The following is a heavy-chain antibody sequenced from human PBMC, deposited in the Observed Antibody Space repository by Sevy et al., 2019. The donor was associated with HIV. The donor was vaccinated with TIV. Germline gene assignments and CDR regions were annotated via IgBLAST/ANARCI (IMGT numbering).Heavy chain of an antibody. CDR2: IYYSGST. CDR1: GGSISSGGYY. D-gene: IGHD6-13*01. Sequence: TLSLTCTVSGGSISSGGYYWSWIRQHPGKGLEWIGYIYYSGSTYYNPSLKSRVTISVDTSKNQFSLKLSSVTAADTAVYYCARAIAAAGSFDYWGQGTLVTVSS. CDR3: ARAIAAAGSFDY. V-gene: IGHV4-31*03. J-gene: IGHJ4*02.